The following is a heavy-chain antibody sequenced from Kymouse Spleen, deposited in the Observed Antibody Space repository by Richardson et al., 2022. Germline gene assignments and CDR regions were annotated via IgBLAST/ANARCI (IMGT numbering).Heavy chain of an antibody. CDR2: IYYSGST. CDR3: AREPLYYDILTGYPYYYYYGMDV. V-gene: IGHV4-31*03. J-gene: IGHJ6*02. CDR1: GGSISSGGYY. D-gene: IGHD3-9*01. Sequence: QVQLQESGPGLVKPSQTLSLTCTVSGGSISSGGYYWSWIRQHPGKGLEWIGYIYYSGSTYYNPSLKSRVTISVDTSKNQFSLKLSSVTAADTAVYYCAREPLYYDILTGYPYYYYYGMDVWGQGTTVTVSS.